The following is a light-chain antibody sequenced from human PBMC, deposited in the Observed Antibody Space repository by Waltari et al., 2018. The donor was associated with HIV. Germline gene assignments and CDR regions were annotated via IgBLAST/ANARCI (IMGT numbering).Light chain of an antibody. V-gene: IGLV2-14*03. CDR1: TSDFGLYDS. Sequence: QSALTQPASVSGSPGQSVTISCTGTTSDFGLYDSVSWYQQHPGNVPKVFIYEVTRRPSGVPHRFSGSRSVNTASLTISGLQAEDEAFYYCSTHTTNDTLIFGGGTKLTVL. CDR3: STHTTNDTLI. J-gene: IGLJ2*01. CDR2: EVT.